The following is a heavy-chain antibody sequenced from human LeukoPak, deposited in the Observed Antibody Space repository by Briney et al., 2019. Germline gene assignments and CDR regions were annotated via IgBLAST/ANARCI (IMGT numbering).Heavy chain of an antibody. Sequence: SETLSLTCTVSGYSISSGYYWGWIRQPPGKGLEWIGSIYHSGSTYYNPSLKSRVTISVDTSKNQFSLNLSSVTAADTAVYYCARGATWVYYMDVWGKGTTVTVSS. CDR3: ARGATWVYYMDV. CDR1: GYSISSGYY. V-gene: IGHV4-38-2*02. J-gene: IGHJ6*03. D-gene: IGHD1-26*01. CDR2: IYHSGST.